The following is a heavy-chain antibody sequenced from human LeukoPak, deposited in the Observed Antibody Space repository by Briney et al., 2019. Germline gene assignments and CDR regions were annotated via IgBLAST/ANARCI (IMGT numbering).Heavy chain of an antibody. CDR1: EFTFSSYA. V-gene: IGHV3-23*01. J-gene: IGHJ4*02. CDR2: ISGSGTST. Sequence: GGSLRLSCAASEFTFSSYAMSWVRQAPGKGLAWVSAISGSGTSTYYADSVKGRFTISRDNSKNTLYLQMNSLRAEDTALYYCAKGKITMARGSPTDFWGQGTLVTVSS. CDR3: AKGKITMARGSPTDF. D-gene: IGHD3-10*01.